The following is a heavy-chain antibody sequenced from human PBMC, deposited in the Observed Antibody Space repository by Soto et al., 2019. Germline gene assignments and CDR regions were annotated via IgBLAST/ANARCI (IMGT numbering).Heavy chain of an antibody. Sequence: EVQLVESGGGLVQPGGSLRLSCAASGFTFSSYGMHWVRQVPGKGLVWVSRINSDGSSTRYADSVKGRFTISRDNAKNTLYLQMNSLRAEDTAVYHCATDLYYYDSSGYSPHYWGQGTLVTVSA. V-gene: IGHV3-74*01. D-gene: IGHD3-22*01. CDR3: ATDLYYYDSSGYSPHY. J-gene: IGHJ4*02. CDR1: GFTFSSYG. CDR2: INSDGSST.